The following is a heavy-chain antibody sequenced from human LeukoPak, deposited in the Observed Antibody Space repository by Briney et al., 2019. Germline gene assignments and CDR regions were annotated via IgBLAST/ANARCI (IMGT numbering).Heavy chain of an antibody. CDR1: GFTFSSYG. D-gene: IGHD1-7*01. CDR2: IWSDGSKT. J-gene: IGHJ4*02. V-gene: IGHV3-33*01. CDR3: ARLGTVGYFDY. Sequence: GRSLRLSCVASGFTFSSYGIHWVRQAPGKGLERVAVIWSDGSKTYYGDSVKGRFTISRDNPKNTVYLEMSGLRGEDTAVYYCARLGTVGYFDYWGQGTLVTVSS.